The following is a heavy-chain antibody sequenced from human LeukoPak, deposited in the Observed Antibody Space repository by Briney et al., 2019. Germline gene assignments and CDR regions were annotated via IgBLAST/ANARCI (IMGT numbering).Heavy chain of an antibody. V-gene: IGHV4-59*08. D-gene: IGHD6-19*01. Sequence: PSETLSRTCTVSGGSISSYYWSWLRQPPGKGLEGIGYIYYSGSTNYNPSLKRRVTISVDTSKNQFSLKLSSVTAADTAVYYCARLGSHQQWPTPFDYWGQGTLVTVSS. J-gene: IGHJ4*02. CDR3: ARLGSHQQWPTPFDY. CDR1: GGSISSYY. CDR2: IYYSGST.